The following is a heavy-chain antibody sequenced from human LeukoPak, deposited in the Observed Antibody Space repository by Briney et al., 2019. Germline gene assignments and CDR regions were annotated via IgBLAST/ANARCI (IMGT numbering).Heavy chain of an antibody. V-gene: IGHV3-23*01. D-gene: IGHD1-26*01. J-gene: IGHJ6*01. CDR2: IINSGDT. CDR3: AKMKGHPLPKYYMDV. Sequence: PGGSLRLSCAASGFTFSNFAMSWVRRTPGKGLEWVSGIINSGDTLYGDSVKGRFTISRDNSKNTLYLETNSLRAEDTAIYYCAKMKGHPLPKYYMDVWGQGTTVTVSS. CDR1: GFTFSNFA.